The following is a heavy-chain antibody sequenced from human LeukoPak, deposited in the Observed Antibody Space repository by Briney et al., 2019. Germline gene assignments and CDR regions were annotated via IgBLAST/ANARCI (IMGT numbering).Heavy chain of an antibody. CDR2: INSDGSST. J-gene: IGHJ4*02. CDR3: ARDRQLVPDY. D-gene: IGHD6-13*01. CDR1: GFTFTDYW. Sequence: GGSLRLSCAASGFTFTDYWMHWVRQAPGKGPVWVSRINSDGSSTSYADSVKGRFTISRDNAKNTLYLQMNSLRAEDTAVYYCARDRQLVPDYWGQGTLVTVSS. V-gene: IGHV3-74*01.